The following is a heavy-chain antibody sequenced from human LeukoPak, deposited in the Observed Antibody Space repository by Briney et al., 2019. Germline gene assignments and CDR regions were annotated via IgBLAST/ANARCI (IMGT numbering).Heavy chain of an antibody. CDR2: ISSSSSYI. Sequence: GGSLRLSCAASGFTFSSYSMNWVRQAPGKGLEWVSSISSSSSYIYYADSVKGRFTISRDNAKNSLYLQMNSLRAEDTAVYYCARTGGFGGVSNYWGQGTLVTVSS. V-gene: IGHV3-21*01. D-gene: IGHD3-16*01. CDR3: ARTGGFGGVSNY. CDR1: GFTFSSYS. J-gene: IGHJ4*02.